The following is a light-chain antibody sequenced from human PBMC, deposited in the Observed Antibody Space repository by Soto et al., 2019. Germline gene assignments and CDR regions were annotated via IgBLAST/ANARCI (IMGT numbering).Light chain of an antibody. CDR3: ETWNGNTWV. V-gene: IGLV4-60*02. Sequence: QPVLTQSSSASAYLGSSVILTCTLTSGHSEYTIAWHQQHPGKAPRYLMKLENSGTYNKGSGVPDRFSWSSSGADRYLTISNLQFDDEADYYCETWNGNTWVIGAGTKVTVL. CDR1: SGHSEYT. J-gene: IGLJ2*01. CDR2: LENSGTY.